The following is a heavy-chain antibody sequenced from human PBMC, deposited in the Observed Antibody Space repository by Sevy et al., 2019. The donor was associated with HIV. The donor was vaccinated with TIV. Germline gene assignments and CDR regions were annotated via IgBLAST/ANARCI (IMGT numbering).Heavy chain of an antibody. J-gene: IGHJ3*02. Sequence: GGSLRLSCVASGFSFSNYAMSWVRQAPGKGLEWVSGISGSGDGTYYSDSVKGRFTISRDNSKNTVYLQMNSLRAEDTAVYYCAKGGGVLHAFDIWGQGTMVTVSS. V-gene: IGHV3-23*01. CDR2: ISGSGDGT. D-gene: IGHD3-10*01. CDR3: AKGGGVLHAFDI. CDR1: GFSFSNYA.